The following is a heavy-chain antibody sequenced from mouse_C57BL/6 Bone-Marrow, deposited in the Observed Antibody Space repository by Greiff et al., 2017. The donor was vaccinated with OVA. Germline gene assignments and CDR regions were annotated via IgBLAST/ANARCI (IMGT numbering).Heavy chain of an antibody. D-gene: IGHD4-1*01. CDR2: ISGGGGNT. J-gene: IGHJ1*03. CDR1: GFTFSSYT. CDR3: ARHPGYWYFDV. V-gene: IGHV5-9*01. Sequence: EVQRVESGGGLVKPGGSLKLSCAASGFTFSSYTMSWVRQTPEKRLEWVATISGGGGNTYYPDSVKGRFTISRDNAKNTLYLQMSSLRSEDTALDYCARHPGYWYFDVWGTGTTVTVSS.